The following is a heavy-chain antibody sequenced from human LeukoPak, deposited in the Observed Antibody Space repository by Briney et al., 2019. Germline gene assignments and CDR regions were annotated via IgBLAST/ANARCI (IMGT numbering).Heavy chain of an antibody. V-gene: IGHV1-2*02. Sequence: ASVKVSCKASGYTFTGYYMHWVRQAPGQGLEWMGWINPNSGGTNYAQKFQGRVTMTRDTSISTAYMELSRLRSDDTAVYYCARVQISYYYDSSGYSPFGYWGQGTLVTVSS. CDR2: INPNSGGT. J-gene: IGHJ4*02. D-gene: IGHD3-22*01. CDR1: GYTFTGYY. CDR3: ARVQISYYYDSSGYSPFGY.